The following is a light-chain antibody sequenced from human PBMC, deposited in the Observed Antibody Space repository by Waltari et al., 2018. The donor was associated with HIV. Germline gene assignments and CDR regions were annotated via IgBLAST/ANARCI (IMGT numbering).Light chain of an antibody. J-gene: IGLJ3*02. CDR3: QVWDTSSDWV. CDR1: NLPTKE. V-gene: IGLV3-21*02. CDR2: DDT. Sequence: SFELSQPPSVSVAPGQTATLACVGNNLPTKEAHWYRQKSGQATVAVIHDDTDRPSGITDRISGSNSGDTATLIIRMVEVDDEADYYCQVWDTSSDWVFGGGTKLTVL.